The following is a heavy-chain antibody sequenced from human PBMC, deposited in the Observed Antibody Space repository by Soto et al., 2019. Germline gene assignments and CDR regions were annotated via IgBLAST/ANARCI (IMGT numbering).Heavy chain of an antibody. CDR1: GFTFSSYS. CDR3: ASLYQLLQHYYYYYMDV. Sequence: GGSLRLSCAASGFTFSSYSMNWVRQAPGKGLEWVSYISSSSSTIYYADSVKGRFTISRDNAKNSLYLQMNSLRAEDTAVYYCASLYQLLQHYYYYYMDVWGKGTTVTVSS. CDR2: ISSSSSTI. V-gene: IGHV3-48*01. D-gene: IGHD2-2*01. J-gene: IGHJ6*03.